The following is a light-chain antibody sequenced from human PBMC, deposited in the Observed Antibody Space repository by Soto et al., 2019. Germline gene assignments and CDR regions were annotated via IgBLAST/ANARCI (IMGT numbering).Light chain of an antibody. J-gene: IGKJ4*01. Sequence: EIVLTQSPGTLSLSPGERATLSCRASQSVGRNYLAWYQQKPGQDPRLLIHGASSRATGIPDRFSGSGSGTDFTLTISRLEPEDFAVYYCQQYASSPLTFGGGPRWRSN. CDR1: QSVGRNY. CDR3: QQYASSPLT. CDR2: GAS. V-gene: IGKV3-20*01.